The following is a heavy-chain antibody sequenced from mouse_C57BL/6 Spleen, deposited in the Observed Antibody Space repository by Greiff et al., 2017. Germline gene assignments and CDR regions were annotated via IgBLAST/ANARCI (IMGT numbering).Heavy chain of an antibody. CDR1: GYSITSGYY. D-gene: IGHD1-1*01. J-gene: IGHJ1*03. Sequence: VQLKESGPGLVKPSQSLSLTCSVTGYSITSGYYWNWIRQFPGNKLEWMGYISYDGSNNYNPSLKNRISITRDTSKNQFFLKLNSVTTEDTATYYCAREAGSSPHWYFDVWGTGTTVTVSS. CDR2: ISYDGSN. V-gene: IGHV3-6*01. CDR3: AREAGSSPHWYFDV.